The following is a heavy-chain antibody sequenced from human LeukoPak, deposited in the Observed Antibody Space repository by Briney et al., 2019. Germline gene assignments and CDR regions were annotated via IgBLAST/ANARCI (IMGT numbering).Heavy chain of an antibody. CDR1: GGSISSSTYY. CDR3: ARVDVGSGNYYRYYCYMDV. Sequence: SETLSLTCTVSGGSISSSTYYWGWIRQPPGKGLEWIGSIYYSGITHYNPSLKSRVTISGDTSKNQFSLKLSSVTAADTAVYYCARVDVGSGNYYRYYCYMDVWGKGTTVTVSS. CDR2: IYYSGIT. D-gene: IGHD3-10*01. V-gene: IGHV4-39*07. J-gene: IGHJ6*03.